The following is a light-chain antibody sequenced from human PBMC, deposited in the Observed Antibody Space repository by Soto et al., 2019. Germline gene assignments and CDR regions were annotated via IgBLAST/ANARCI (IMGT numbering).Light chain of an antibody. V-gene: IGLV1-51*01. J-gene: IGLJ2*01. CDR2: DNN. CDR3: GTWDDSLSAGV. CDR1: GSNIGNNY. Sequence: QSVLTQPPSVSAAPRQKVTISCSGGGSNIGNNYVSWYQQLPGTAPRLLIYDNNKRPSGIPDRFSGSKSGTSATLGITGLQTGDEADYFCGTWDDSLSAGVFGGGTKLTVL.